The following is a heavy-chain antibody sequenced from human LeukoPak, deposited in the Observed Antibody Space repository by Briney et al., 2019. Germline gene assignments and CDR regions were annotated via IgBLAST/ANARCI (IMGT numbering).Heavy chain of an antibody. CDR1: GFTFSSYS. CDR3: ARHKSVGGIDF. Sequence: PGGSLRLSCAASGFTFSSYSMNWVRQAPGKGLEWVSSISSSSSYIYYADSVKGRFTISRDNAKNSLYLQMNSLRAEDTAVYYCARHKSVGGIDFWGQGTLVSVSS. CDR2: ISSSSSYI. J-gene: IGHJ4*02. V-gene: IGHV3-21*01. D-gene: IGHD1-26*01.